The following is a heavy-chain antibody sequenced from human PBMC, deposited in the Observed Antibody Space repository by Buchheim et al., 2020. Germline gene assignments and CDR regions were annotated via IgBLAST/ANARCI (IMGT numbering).Heavy chain of an antibody. V-gene: IGHV3-7*01. CDR1: GFTFSSYW. D-gene: IGHD3-22*01. Sequence: EVQLVESGGGLVQPGGSLRLSCAASGFTFSSYWMSWVRQAPGKGLEWVANIKQDGSEKYYVDSVKGRFTIFRDNAKNSLYLQMNSLRAEDTAVYFCAREEYYYDSSGYQLTFDYWGQGTL. CDR2: IKQDGSEK. J-gene: IGHJ4*02. CDR3: AREEYYYDSSGYQLTFDY.